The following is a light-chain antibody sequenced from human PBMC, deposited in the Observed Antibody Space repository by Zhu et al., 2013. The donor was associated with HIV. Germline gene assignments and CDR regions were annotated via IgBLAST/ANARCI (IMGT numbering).Light chain of an antibody. CDR1: QSVKSNF. CDR3: LQYISYSHPLT. CDR2: GAF. V-gene: IGKV3-20*01. Sequence: EIVLTQSPGTLSLSPGERATLSCRTSQSVKSNFLAWYQQKPGQAPRLLIYGAFTRATGIPARFSGSGSGTDFTLTISSLEPEDFATYYCLQYISYSHPLTFGPGTTVDFK. J-gene: IGKJ3*01.